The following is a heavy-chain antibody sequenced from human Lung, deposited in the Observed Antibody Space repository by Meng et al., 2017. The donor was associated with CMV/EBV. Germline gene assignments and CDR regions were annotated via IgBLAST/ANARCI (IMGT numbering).Heavy chain of an antibody. V-gene: IGHV3-48*03. CDR2: ISSSGSTI. CDR3: ARNRVTIFGVQDYYFDY. J-gene: IGHJ4*02. D-gene: IGHD3-3*01. Sequence: GESLKISCAASGFTFSSYEINWVRQAPGKGLEWVSYISSSGSTIYYADSVKGRFTISRDNAKNSLYLQMNSLRAEDTAVYYCARNRVTIFGVQDYYFDYWGQGXLVTVSS. CDR1: GFTFSSYE.